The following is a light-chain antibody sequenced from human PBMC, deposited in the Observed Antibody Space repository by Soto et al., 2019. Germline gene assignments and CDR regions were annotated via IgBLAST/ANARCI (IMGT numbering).Light chain of an antibody. CDR3: QQYNNWPRT. Sequence: EIVLTQSPGTLSLSPGERATLSFWASQIVSSGYLAWYQQKPGQAPRLLIYGASTRATGIPARFSGSGSGTEFTLTISSLQSEDFAVYYCQQYNNWPRTFGQGTKVDIK. CDR1: QIVSSGY. J-gene: IGKJ1*01. V-gene: IGKV3-15*01. CDR2: GAS.